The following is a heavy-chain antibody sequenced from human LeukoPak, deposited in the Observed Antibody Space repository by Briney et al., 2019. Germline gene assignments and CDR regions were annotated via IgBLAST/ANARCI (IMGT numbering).Heavy chain of an antibody. V-gene: IGHV3-30*03. J-gene: IGHJ6*02. Sequence: PGGSLRLSCADSGSTFCRYRMHWVRQAPGKGLEWVAVISFDGSKKYYADSVKGRFTISRDNSKNTLYLQMNSLRAEDTAVYYCAREYQGYSSSWHYYGMDVWGQGTSVTVSS. CDR1: GSTFCRYR. D-gene: IGHD6-13*01. CDR3: AREYQGYSSSWHYYGMDV. CDR2: ISFDGSKK.